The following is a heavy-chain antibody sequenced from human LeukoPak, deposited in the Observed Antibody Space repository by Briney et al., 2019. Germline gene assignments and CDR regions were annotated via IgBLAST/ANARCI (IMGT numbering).Heavy chain of an antibody. CDR2: IYYSGST. CDR1: DGSISSSTYY. D-gene: IGHD6-13*01. J-gene: IGHJ4*02. Sequence: SETLSLTCTVSDGSISSSTYYWAWIRQPPGKGLEWIGYIYYSGSTNYNPSLKSRVTISVDTSKNQFSLKLSSVTAADTAVYYCASSLASSSRFDYWGQGTLVTVSS. CDR3: ASSLASSSRFDY. V-gene: IGHV4-61*05.